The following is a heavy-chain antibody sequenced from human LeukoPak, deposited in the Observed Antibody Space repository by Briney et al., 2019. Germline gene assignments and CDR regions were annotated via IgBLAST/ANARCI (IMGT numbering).Heavy chain of an antibody. CDR2: IYYSGST. Sequence: SETLSLTCTVSGGSISSSFYHWGWIRQPPGKGLEWIGSIYYSGSTYYNPSLKSRVTISVDTSKNQFSLKLSSVTAADTAVYYCARQFPSSGWYNYWGQGTLVTVSS. V-gene: IGHV4-39*01. J-gene: IGHJ4*02. D-gene: IGHD6-19*01. CDR1: GGSISSSFYH. CDR3: ARQFPSSGWYNY.